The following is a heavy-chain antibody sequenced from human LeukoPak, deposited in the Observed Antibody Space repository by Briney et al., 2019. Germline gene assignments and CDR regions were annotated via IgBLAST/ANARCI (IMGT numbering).Heavy chain of an antibody. CDR3: ARGGITIFGVVSYMDV. Sequence: GGSLRLSCAASGFTFDDYGMSWVRQAPGKGLEWVSGINWNGGSTGYADSVKGRFTISRGNAKNSLYLQMNSLRAEDTALYYCARGGITIFGVVSYMDVWGKGTTVTVSS. CDR1: GFTFDDYG. CDR2: INWNGGST. J-gene: IGHJ6*03. V-gene: IGHV3-20*04. D-gene: IGHD3-3*01.